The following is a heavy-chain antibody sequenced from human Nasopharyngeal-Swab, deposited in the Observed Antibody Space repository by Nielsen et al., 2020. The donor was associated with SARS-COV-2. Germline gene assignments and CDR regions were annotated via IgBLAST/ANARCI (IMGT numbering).Heavy chain of an antibody. Sequence: GGSLRLSCAASVFTFSSYAMSWVRQAPGKGLEWVSGISGSGGSTYYADPVKGRFTISRDNSKNTLYLQMNSLRAEDTAVYYCAKGPLRTTVPDYFDYWGQGTLVTVSS. CDR3: AKGPLRTTVPDYFDY. V-gene: IGHV3-23*01. CDR2: ISGSGGST. D-gene: IGHD4-17*01. CDR1: VFTFSSYA. J-gene: IGHJ4*02.